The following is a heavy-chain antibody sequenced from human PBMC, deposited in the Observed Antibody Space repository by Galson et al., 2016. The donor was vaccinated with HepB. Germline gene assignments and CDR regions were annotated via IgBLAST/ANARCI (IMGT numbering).Heavy chain of an antibody. J-gene: IGHJ4*02. CDR3: ARVQWELLWYFDY. CDR1: GFTFGDYA. CDR2: IKSKAYGETT. Sequence: SLRLSCAGSGFTFGDYAMSWFRQAPGKGLEWVGFIKSKAYGETTEYAASVQGRFTISRDDSTGIAYLQMNSLKTEDTAIYYCARVQWELLWYFDYWGQGTLVTVSS. V-gene: IGHV3-49*03. D-gene: IGHD1-26*01.